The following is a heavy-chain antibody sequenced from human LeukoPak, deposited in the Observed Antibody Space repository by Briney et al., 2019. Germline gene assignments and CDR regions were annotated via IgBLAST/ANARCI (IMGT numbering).Heavy chain of an antibody. CDR3: ARDGGYCSGGSCYQREYYFDY. V-gene: IGHV3-33*01. CDR1: GFTFSSYG. D-gene: IGHD2-15*01. CDR2: IWYDGSNK. Sequence: GGSLRLSCAASGFTFSSYGMHWVRQAPGKGLEWVAVIWYDGSNKYYADSVKGRFTISRDNSKNTLYLQMNSLRAEDTAVYYCARDGGYCSGGSCYQREYYFDYWGQGTLVTVSS. J-gene: IGHJ4*02.